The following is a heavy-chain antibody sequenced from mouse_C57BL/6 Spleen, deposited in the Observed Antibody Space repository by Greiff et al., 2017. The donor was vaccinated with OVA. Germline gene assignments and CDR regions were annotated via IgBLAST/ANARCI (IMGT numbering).Heavy chain of an antibody. Sequence: QVQLKQPGAELVRPGSSVKLSCKASGYTFTSYWMHWVKQRPIQGLEWIGNIDPSDSETHYNQKFKDKATLTVDKSSSTAYMQLSSLTSEDSAVYYCARAPYSSYFDYWGQGTTLTVSS. CDR1: GYTFTSYW. D-gene: IGHD2-5*01. J-gene: IGHJ2*01. CDR2: IDPSDSET. CDR3: ARAPYSSYFDY. V-gene: IGHV1-52*01.